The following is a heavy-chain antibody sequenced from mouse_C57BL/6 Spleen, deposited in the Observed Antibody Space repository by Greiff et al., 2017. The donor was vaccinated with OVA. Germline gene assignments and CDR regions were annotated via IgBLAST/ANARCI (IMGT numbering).Heavy chain of an antibody. Sequence: QVTLKECGPGILQSSQSLSLTCSFSGFSLSTSGLGVSWIRQPSGKGLEWLAHIYWDDDTRYNPSRKSKLPISKDTSRNQVFLKITSVDTADTATYYCARDGLGYSMDYWGQGTSVTVSS. CDR3: ARDGLGYSMDY. CDR2: IYWDDDT. CDR1: GFSLSTSGLG. V-gene: IGHV8-12*01. J-gene: IGHJ4*01. D-gene: IGHD1-2*01.